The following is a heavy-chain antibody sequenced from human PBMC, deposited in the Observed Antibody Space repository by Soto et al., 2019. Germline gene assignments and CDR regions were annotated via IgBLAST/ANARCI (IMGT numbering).Heavy chain of an antibody. CDR1: GYFMTNGNY. J-gene: IGHJ4*02. V-gene: IGHV4-38-2*02. D-gene: IGHD6-13*01. CDR3: ARDRAAVASTFDY. CDR2: IYYTGRT. Sequence: SETLSLTCAVSGYFMTNGNYWGWIRQSPGKGLEWIGSIYYTGRTYYNPSPKSRVTMSVDTSKNQFSLKLTSVTAADTAVYYCARDRAAVASTFDYWGPGTLVTVSS.